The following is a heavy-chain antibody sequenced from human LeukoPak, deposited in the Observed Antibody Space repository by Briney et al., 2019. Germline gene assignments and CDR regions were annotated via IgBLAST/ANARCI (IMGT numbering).Heavy chain of an antibody. CDR1: GFTFSSYA. CDR2: ISYDGSNK. D-gene: IGHD6-6*01. Sequence: SGGSLRLSCAASGFTFSSYAMHWVRQAPGKGLEWVAVISYDGSNKYYADSVKGRFTISRDNSKNTLYLQMNGLRAEDTAVYYCARVALMYSSSPLDYWGQGTLVTVSS. V-gene: IGHV3-30-3*01. J-gene: IGHJ4*02. CDR3: ARVALMYSSSPLDY.